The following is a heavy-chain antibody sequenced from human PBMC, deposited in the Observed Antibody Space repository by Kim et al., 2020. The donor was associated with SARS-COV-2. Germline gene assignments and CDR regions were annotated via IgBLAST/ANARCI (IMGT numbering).Heavy chain of an antibody. CDR1: GFPFNTFI. D-gene: IGHD6-19*01. Sequence: GGSLRLSCEASGFPFNTFIMHWVRQAPGKGLEYVASITADGELTFYASPVKDRFMISRANSKNTVHIQMGSLGTDATGVYFCAGGGKQCQLLTPGDYFDEWGQGSLVTVSS. CDR2: ITADGELT. V-gene: IGHV3-64*01. CDR3: AGGGKQCQLLTPGDYFDE. J-gene: IGHJ4*02.